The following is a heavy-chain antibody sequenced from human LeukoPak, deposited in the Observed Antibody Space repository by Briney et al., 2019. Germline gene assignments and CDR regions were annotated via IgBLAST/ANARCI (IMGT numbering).Heavy chain of an antibody. CDR2: INPSGGDT. CDR3: ARGSFAGTGGYYASNPFFDY. D-gene: IGHD3-22*01. V-gene: IGHV1-46*01. CDR1: GYTFTTYY. J-gene: IGHJ4*02. Sequence: GASVKVSCKASGYTFTTYYIHWVRQAPGQGLEWVGIINPSGGDTNYAQKFQGRVTLIRDTSTSTVSMELSSLRSEDTAVYYCARGSFAGTGGYYASNPFFDYWGQGTLVAVSS.